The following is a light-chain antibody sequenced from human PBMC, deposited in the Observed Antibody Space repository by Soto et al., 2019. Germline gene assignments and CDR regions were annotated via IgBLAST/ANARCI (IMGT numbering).Light chain of an antibody. CDR3: AAWDDSLSGPV. J-gene: IGLJ7*01. CDR2: RNN. CDR1: SSNIGSNY. Sequence: QSVLTQPPSASGTPGQRVTISCSGSSSNIGSNYVYWYQQLPGTAPKLPIYRNNQRPSGVPDRFSGSKSGTSASLAMSGLRSEDEADYYCAAWDDSLSGPVFGGGTQLTVL. V-gene: IGLV1-47*01.